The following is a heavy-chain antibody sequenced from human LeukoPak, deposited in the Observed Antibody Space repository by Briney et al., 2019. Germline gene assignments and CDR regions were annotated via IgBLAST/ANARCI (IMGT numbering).Heavy chain of an antibody. CDR2: IYHSGST. CDR1: GGSISSSNW. CDR3: ARAGLIAGLDY. V-gene: IGHV4-4*02. D-gene: IGHD6-13*01. J-gene: IGHJ4*02. Sequence: SETLSLTCAVSGGSISSSNWWSWVRQPPGKGLEWIGEIYHSGSTNYNPSLKSRLTISVDKSKNQFSLKLSSVTAADTAVYYCARAGLIAGLDYWGQGTLVTVSS.